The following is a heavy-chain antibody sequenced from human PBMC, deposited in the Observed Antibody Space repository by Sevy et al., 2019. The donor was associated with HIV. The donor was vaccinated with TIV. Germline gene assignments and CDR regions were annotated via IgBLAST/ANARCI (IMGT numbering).Heavy chain of an antibody. J-gene: IGHJ6*02. Sequence: SQTLSLTCAISGDSVSSNSAAWNWIRQSPSRGLEWLGRTYYRSKWYNDYAVSVKSRITINPDTSKNQFSLQLNSVTPEVTAVYYCSRYLGDYYYYGMDVWGQGTTVTVSS. CDR3: SRYLGDYYYYGMDV. CDR1: GDSVSSNSAA. V-gene: IGHV6-1*01. CDR2: TYYRSKWYN. D-gene: IGHD3-16*01.